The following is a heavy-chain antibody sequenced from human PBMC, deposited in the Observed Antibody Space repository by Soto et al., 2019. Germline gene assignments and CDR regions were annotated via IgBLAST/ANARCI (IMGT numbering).Heavy chain of an antibody. CDR2: INRNSGVT. J-gene: IGHJ3*02. Sequence: VKASSKASRFNVYYSHWLRQAAGQVLEWIGRINRNSGVTKYAQQFQGRVTLTRDPSITTALMDLVSLHFDDTAVYYCALERQPNSPSDGFDIWGQGTMVTVSS. D-gene: IGHD6-13*01. V-gene: IGHV1-2*02. CDR3: ALERQPNSPSDGFDI. CDR1: RFNVYY.